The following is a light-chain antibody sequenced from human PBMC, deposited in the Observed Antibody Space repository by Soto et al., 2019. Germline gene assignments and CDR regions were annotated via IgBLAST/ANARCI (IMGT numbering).Light chain of an antibody. Sequence: QPVLTQPAFVSGSPGQSIAISCTGTSSDVGGYNYVSWYQQHPGKAPKLMIFEVSNRPSGVSNRFSGSKSGNTASLTISGLQAEDEADYYCSSYTTRRLYVFGTGTKVTVL. V-gene: IGLV2-14*01. CDR2: EVS. J-gene: IGLJ1*01. CDR3: SSYTTRRLYV. CDR1: SSDVGGYNY.